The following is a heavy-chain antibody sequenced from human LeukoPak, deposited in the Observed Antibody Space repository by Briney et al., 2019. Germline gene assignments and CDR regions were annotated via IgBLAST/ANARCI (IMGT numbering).Heavy chain of an antibody. CDR3: ARDCYCSSTSCQDYDFDY. CDR2: IYYSGST. V-gene: IGHV4-39*07. J-gene: IGHJ4*02. D-gene: IGHD2-2*01. Sequence: SETLSLTCTVSGGSISSYYWSWIRQPPGKGLEWIGSIYYSGSTYYNPSLKSRVTISVDTSKNQFSLKLSSVTAADTAVYYCARDCYCSSTSCQDYDFDYWGQGTLVTVSS. CDR1: GGSISSYY.